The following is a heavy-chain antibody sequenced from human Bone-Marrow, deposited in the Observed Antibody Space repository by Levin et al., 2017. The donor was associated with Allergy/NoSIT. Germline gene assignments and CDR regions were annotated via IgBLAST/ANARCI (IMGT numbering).Heavy chain of an antibody. J-gene: IGHJ4*02. V-gene: IGHV2-5*01. CDR3: AYRASVGGPFDN. CDR2: IYWNDDQ. D-gene: IGHD1-26*01. CDR1: GFSLTTSGEG. Sequence: SGPTLVKPTQTLTLSCTFSGFSLTTSGEGVGWIRQPPGKALDWLAFIYWNDDQRFSPSLKDRLTITQDTSKNQVVLRMTKKDPEDTATYVCAYRASVGGPFDNWGPGTLVTVSS.